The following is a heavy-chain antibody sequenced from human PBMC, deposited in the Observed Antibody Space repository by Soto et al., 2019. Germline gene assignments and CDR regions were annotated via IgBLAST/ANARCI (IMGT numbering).Heavy chain of an antibody. CDR2: VYWDDDK. V-gene: IGHV2-5*02. D-gene: IGHD1-26*01. J-gene: IGHJ5*02. Sequence: QITLKESGPTLVKPTETLTLTCTFSGFSLTTREVGVGWIRQPPGKALEWLALVYWDDDKYYSSSLKTRLTITKDSSKNQMVLTMDNMDPLDSATYYCARRPQGAYFRCFDTWGQGTLVTVSS. CDR3: ARRPQGAYFRCFDT. CDR1: GFSLTTREVG.